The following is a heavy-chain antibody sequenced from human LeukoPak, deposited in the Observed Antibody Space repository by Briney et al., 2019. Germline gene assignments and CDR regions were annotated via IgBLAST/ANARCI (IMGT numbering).Heavy chain of an antibody. CDR2: INHSGST. Sequence: SETLSLTCTVSGGSISSYSWSWIRQPPGKGLEWIGEINHSGSTNYNPSLKSRVTISVDTSKNQFSLKLSSVTAADTAVYYCARYIGTVTDFDYWGQGTLVTVSS. CDR3: ARYIGTVTDFDY. V-gene: IGHV4-34*01. CDR1: GGSISSYS. D-gene: IGHD4-17*01. J-gene: IGHJ4*02.